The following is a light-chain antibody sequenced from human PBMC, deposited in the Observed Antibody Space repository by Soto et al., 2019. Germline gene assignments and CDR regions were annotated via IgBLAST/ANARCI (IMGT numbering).Light chain of an antibody. V-gene: IGLV7-46*01. J-gene: IGLJ2*01. Sequence: QAVVTQEPSLTVSPGETVTLTCGSSTGAVTSGHYSYWFQQKPGQAPRTLIYHTSNKHSWTPARFSGSLFGGKAALTLSGAQPEDEAEYYCLLFYSGPAVFGGGTKLTVL. CDR3: LLFYSGPAV. CDR1: TGAVTSGHY. CDR2: HTS.